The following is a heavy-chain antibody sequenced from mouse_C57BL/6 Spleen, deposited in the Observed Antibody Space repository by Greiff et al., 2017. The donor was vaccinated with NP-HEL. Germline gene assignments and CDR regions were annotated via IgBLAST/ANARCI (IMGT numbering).Heavy chain of an antibody. CDR1: GFTFSDYG. Sequence: VQLKESGGGLVKPGGSLKLSCAASGFTFSDYGMHWVRQAPEKGLEWVAYISSGSSTIYYADTVKGRFTISRDNAQNTLFLQMTSLRSEDTAMYYCAKPPYYGSSYWYFDVWGTGTTVTVSS. J-gene: IGHJ1*03. D-gene: IGHD1-1*01. CDR2: ISSGSSTI. V-gene: IGHV5-17*01. CDR3: AKPPYYGSSYWYFDV.